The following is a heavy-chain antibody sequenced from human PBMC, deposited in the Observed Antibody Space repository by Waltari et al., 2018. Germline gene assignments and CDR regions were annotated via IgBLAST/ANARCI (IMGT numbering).Heavy chain of an antibody. CDR2: IHTSGST. CDR1: GGSIRRVSYY. D-gene: IGHD1-1*01. CDR3: AGGFWILNN. V-gene: IGHV4-61*02. J-gene: IGHJ4*02. Sequence: QVQLQESGPGLVKPSQTLFLPCTVSGGSIRRVSYYWSWIPPPAATGLEWIEHIHTSGSTNYNPSLKSRVNISVDTSKNQCSLKLSSVIAADTAVYYCAGGFWILNNWGQGTLVTVSA.